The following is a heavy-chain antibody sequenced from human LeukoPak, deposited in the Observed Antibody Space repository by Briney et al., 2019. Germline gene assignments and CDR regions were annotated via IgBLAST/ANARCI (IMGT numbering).Heavy chain of an antibody. J-gene: IGHJ5*02. CDR3: ARDEARYSSGYYPNWFDP. D-gene: IGHD3-22*01. Sequence: ASVKVSCKASGYXFISYGISWVRQAPGQGLEWMGWISGYNGYTHYAHNLQGRVTMTTDTSTSTAYMELRSLRSDVTAVYYCARDEARYSSGYYPNWFDPWGQGTLVTVSS. CDR1: GYXFISYG. V-gene: IGHV1-18*01. CDR2: ISGYNGYT.